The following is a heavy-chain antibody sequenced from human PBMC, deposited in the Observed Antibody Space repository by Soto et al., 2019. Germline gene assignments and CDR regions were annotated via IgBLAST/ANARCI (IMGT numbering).Heavy chain of an antibody. V-gene: IGHV1-18*01. CDR2: ISANNGNT. CDR3: ARDGYFDH. J-gene: IGHJ4*02. CDR1: GYTFTSYG. Sequence: QVQLVQSGAEMKKPGDSVRVSCKASGYTFTSYGIGWVRQAPGQGLEWMGWISANNGNTKYVQKVQGRVTMTTDASTSTAYMELRSLRSDDAAVYYCARDGYFDHWGQGTLVTVSS.